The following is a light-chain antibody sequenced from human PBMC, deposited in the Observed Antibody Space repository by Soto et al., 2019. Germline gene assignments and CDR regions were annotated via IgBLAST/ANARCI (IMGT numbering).Light chain of an antibody. V-gene: IGKV3-20*01. CDR3: QQYRSSPPLT. J-gene: IGKJ4*01. Sequence: EIVLTQSPGTLSLSPGERATLSCRANQSVSSTYLAWYQLKPGQAPRLLIYGASSRATGIPHRFSGSGSGTDFTLTISRLEPEDFAVYYCQQYRSSPPLTFGGGTKVEI. CDR1: QSVSSTY. CDR2: GAS.